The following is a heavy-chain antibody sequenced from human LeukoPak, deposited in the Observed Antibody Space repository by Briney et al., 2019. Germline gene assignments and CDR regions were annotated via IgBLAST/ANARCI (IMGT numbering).Heavy chain of an antibody. CDR3: ARVGCGGSCYSPHYFDY. D-gene: IGHD2-15*01. J-gene: IGHJ4*02. Sequence: ASVKVSCKASGYTFTGYYMHWVRQAPGQGLEWMGWINPNSGGTNYAQKFQGRVTMTRDTSISTAYMELSRLRSDDTAVYYCARVGCGGSCYSPHYFDYWGQGTLVTVSS. CDR2: INPNSGGT. CDR1: GYTFTGYY. V-gene: IGHV1-2*02.